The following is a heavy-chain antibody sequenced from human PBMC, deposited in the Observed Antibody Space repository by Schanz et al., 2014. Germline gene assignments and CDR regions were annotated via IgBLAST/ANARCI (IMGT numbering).Heavy chain of an antibody. V-gene: IGHV3-23*01. CDR2: ISGSGGST. CDR1: GFTFSSYA. Sequence: VQPGGSLRLSCAASGFTFSSYAMSWVRQAPGKGLEWVSAISGSGGSTYYADSVKGRFTISRDNSKNTLYLQMNTLRAEDTAVYYCAKGPYYYYYMDVGGNGTTVTVSS. J-gene: IGHJ6*03. CDR3: AKGPYYYYYMDV.